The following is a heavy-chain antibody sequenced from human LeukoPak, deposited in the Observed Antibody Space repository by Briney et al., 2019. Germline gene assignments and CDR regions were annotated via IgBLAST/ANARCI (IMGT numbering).Heavy chain of an antibody. V-gene: IGHV3-30-3*01. D-gene: IGHD1-26*01. Sequence: PGRSLRLSCAASGFTFSSYAMHWVRQAPGKGLEWVAVISYDGSNKYYADSVKGRFTISRDNAKNSLYLQMNSLRAEDTAVYYCARAHSGSYFGPYYFDYWGQGTLVTVSS. CDR1: GFTFSSYA. CDR3: ARAHSGSYFGPYYFDY. CDR2: ISYDGSNK. J-gene: IGHJ4*02.